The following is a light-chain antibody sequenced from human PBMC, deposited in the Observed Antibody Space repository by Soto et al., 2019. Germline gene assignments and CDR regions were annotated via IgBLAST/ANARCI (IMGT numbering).Light chain of an antibody. V-gene: IGLV1-51*01. Sequence: QSVLTQPPSVSAAPGQKVTISCSGSSSNIGNNYVSWYQQLPGTAPTLLIYDNNNRPSGIPDRFSGSKSGTSATLGITGLQTGDEADYYCGTWYSSRSAGVFGGGTKLTVL. CDR3: GTWYSSRSAGV. J-gene: IGLJ3*02. CDR2: DNN. CDR1: SSNIGNNY.